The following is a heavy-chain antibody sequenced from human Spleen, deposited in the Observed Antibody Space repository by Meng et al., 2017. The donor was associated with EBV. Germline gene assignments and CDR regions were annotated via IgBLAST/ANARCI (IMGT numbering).Heavy chain of an antibody. CDR3: ARVWDYYDYTGQPLRAEYFQH. J-gene: IGHJ1*01. CDR2: IYHSGIT. D-gene: IGHD3-22*01. V-gene: IGHV4-4*02. CDR1: GASISTMSW. Sequence: QVRLWEACPGLVRPSGPLSRTRAGAGASISTMSWWSWVRQPPGKGLEWIGEIYHSGITNYNPSLKSRVTISVDESKNQFSLSLSSVTAADTAVYYCARVWDYYDYTGQPLRAEYFQHWGPGTLVTVSS.